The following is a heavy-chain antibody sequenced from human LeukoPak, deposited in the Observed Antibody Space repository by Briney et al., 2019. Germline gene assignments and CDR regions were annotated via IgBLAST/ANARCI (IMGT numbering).Heavy chain of an antibody. CDR1: GYSTRRSYY. Sequence: EILCLTPAVPGYSTRRSYYWDWIRQPPGKGRDGIASIYHSGSSYYDPSPKTRITISLDTSKSQFSLKLNTVTAADAAVYYCATLAASAPRYFDYWGQGILVTVSS. CDR2: IYHSGSS. D-gene: IGHD6-13*01. J-gene: IGHJ4*02. V-gene: IGHV4-38-2*01. CDR3: ATLAASAPRYFDY.